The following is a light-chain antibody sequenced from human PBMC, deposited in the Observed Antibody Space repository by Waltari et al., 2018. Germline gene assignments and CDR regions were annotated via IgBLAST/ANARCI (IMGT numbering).Light chain of an antibody. V-gene: IGLV2-11*01. Sequence: QSALTQPRSVSGSPGQTVTIPCTGTSSAVGGYNHVSWYQHHPGKAPKLIIYDVTKRPSGVPDRFSASKSDNTASLTISGLQAEDEADYYCCSYAGSITFWVFGGGTKLTVL. CDR2: DVT. CDR3: CSYAGSITFWV. CDR1: SSAVGGYNH. J-gene: IGLJ3*02.